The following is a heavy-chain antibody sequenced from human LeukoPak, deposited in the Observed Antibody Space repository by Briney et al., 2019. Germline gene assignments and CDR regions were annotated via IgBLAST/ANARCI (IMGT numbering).Heavy chain of an antibody. CDR2: IYTSGST. D-gene: IGHD3-10*01. J-gene: IGHJ6*03. Sequence: SETLSLTCTVSGGSISFYYWSWIRQPAGKGLEWIGRIYTSGSTNYNPSLKSRVTMSVDTPKNQSSLKLSSVTAADTAVYYCARDNYGSGSYFDRYYYYYMDVWGKGTTVTVSS. CDR1: GGSISFYY. CDR3: ARDNYGSGSYFDRYYYYYMDV. V-gene: IGHV4-4*07.